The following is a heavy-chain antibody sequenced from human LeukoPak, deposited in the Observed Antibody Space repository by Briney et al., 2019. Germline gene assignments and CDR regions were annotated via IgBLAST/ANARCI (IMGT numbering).Heavy chain of an antibody. CDR3: AKDPFPNADTAMGH. CDR2: ISYDGSNK. D-gene: IGHD5-18*01. J-gene: IGHJ4*02. V-gene: IGHV3-30*18. CDR1: GFTFSSYG. Sequence: GGSLRLSCAASGFTFSSYGMHWVRQAPGKGLEWVAVISYDGSNKYYADSVKGRFTISRDNPKNTLYLQMNSLRAEDTAVYYCAKDPFPNADTAMGHWGQGTLVTVSS.